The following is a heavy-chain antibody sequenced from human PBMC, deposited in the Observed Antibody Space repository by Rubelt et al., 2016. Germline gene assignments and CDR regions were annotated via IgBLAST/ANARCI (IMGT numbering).Heavy chain of an antibody. V-gene: IGHV3-30*02. Sequence: DSAKGRFTISRDNSKNTLYLQVNSLRPEDTAIYYCAKDFPSNTASDYWGQGTLVTVSS. CDR3: AKDFPSNTASDY. D-gene: IGHD5-18*01. J-gene: IGHJ4*02.